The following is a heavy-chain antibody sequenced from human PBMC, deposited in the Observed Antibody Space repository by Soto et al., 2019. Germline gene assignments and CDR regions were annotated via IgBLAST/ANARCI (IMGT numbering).Heavy chain of an antibody. Sequence: GGSLRLSCAASGFTFSSYGMHWVRQAPGKGLEWVAVISYDGNNKYYADSVKGRFTISRDNFKNTLYLQMDSLRAEDTAMYYCAKDHLETTVTTPSYWGQGTLVTVSS. J-gene: IGHJ4*02. D-gene: IGHD4-17*01. CDR1: GFTFSSYG. CDR2: ISYDGNNK. CDR3: AKDHLETTVTTPSY. V-gene: IGHV3-30*18.